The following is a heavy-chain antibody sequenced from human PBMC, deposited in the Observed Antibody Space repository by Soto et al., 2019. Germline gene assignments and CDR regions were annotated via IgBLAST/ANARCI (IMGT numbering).Heavy chain of an antibody. Sequence: PSETPSLTCTVSGGSISSYYCSWIRQPPGKGLEWIGYIYYSGTTNYNPSLKSRVTISVDTSKNQFSLKRSSVTAADTAVYYCARYSGRYSYNWFDPWGQGTLVT. D-gene: IGHD1-26*01. V-gene: IGHV4-59*01. CDR2: IYYSGTT. J-gene: IGHJ5*02. CDR3: ARYSGRYSYNWFDP. CDR1: GGSISSYY.